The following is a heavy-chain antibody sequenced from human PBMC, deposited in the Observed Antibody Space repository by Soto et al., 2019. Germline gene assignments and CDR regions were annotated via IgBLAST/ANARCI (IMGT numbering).Heavy chain of an antibody. D-gene: IGHD5-12*01. CDR1: GFIFSNYG. Sequence: GGSLRLSCAASGFIFSNYGIHCVRQVPGKGLEWVALIWYDGSNKYYGDSVKGRFIVYRDNTNNNVYLQWNSLTDEDTAVYYCARDGLVAESQDFWGPGTLVTVSS. J-gene: IGHJ4*02. CDR3: ARDGLVAESQDF. CDR2: IWYDGSNK. V-gene: IGHV3-33*01.